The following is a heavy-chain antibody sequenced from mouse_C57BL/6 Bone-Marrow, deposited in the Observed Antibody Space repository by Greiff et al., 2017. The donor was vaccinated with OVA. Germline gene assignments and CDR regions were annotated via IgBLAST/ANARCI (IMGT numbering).Heavy chain of an antibody. CDR1: GYTFTSYW. Sequence: QVQLQQSGTELVKPGASVKLSCKASGYTFTSYWMHWVKQRPGQGLEWIGNINPSNGGTNYNEKFKSKATLTVDKSSSTAYMQLSSLTSEDSAVYYCARGRLRQAWFAYWGQGTLVTVSA. V-gene: IGHV1-53*01. CDR2: INPSNGGT. D-gene: IGHD2-4*01. CDR3: ARGRLRQAWFAY. J-gene: IGHJ3*01.